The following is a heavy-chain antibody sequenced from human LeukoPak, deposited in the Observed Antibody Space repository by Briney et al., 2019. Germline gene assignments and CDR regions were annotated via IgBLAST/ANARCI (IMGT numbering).Heavy chain of an antibody. CDR2: IYESGTT. CDR3: ARGAWATRLGS. V-gene: IGHV4-34*01. CDR1: GESLNSYY. J-gene: IGHJ4*02. Sequence: KPSETLSLTCAVYGESLNSYYWSWVRQPPGEGLEWIGEIYESGTTEYNPSLKSRVTISMVPSKQQFSLSLSSVTAADAAVYYCARGAWATRLGSWGLGTPVIVSS. D-gene: IGHD2-15*01.